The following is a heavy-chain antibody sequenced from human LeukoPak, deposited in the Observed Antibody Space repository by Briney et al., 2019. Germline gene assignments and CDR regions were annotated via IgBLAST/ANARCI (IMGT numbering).Heavy chain of an antibody. CDR1: GFTFRNYA. D-gene: IGHD3-10*01. Sequence: GALRLSCAASGFTFRNYAMSWVRQAPGKGLEWVSYISSSSSTIYYADSVKGRFTISRDNAKNSLYLQMNSLRAEDTAVYYCAREGTDSLLWFGEFGYWGQGTLVTVSS. CDR3: AREGTDSLLWFGEFGY. J-gene: IGHJ4*02. CDR2: ISSSSSTI. V-gene: IGHV3-48*04.